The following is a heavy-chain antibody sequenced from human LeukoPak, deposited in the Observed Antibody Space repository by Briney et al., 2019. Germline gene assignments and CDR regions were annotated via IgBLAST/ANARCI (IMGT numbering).Heavy chain of an antibody. D-gene: IGHD3-10*01. V-gene: IGHV3-15*07. CDR3: TTDHQLTYYYGSGSSDY. CDR1: GFTFSSYG. Sequence: KAGGSLRLSCAASGFTFSSYGMHWVRQAPGKGLEWVGRIRSKTDGGTTDYAAPVKGRFTISRDDSKNTLYLQMNSLKTEDTAVYYCTTDHQLTYYYGSGSSDYWGQGTLVTVSS. CDR2: IRSKTDGGTT. J-gene: IGHJ4*02.